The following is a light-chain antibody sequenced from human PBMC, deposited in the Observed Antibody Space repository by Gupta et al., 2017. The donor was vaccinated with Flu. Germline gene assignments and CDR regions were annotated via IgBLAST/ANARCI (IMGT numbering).Light chain of an antibody. J-gene: IGLJ1*01. CDR1: SSDVGGNY. CDR2: EVS. V-gene: IGLV2-14*01. Sequence: QPALTQPASVSGSPGQSVTFSCTGTSSDVGGNYVSWYQQHPGKAPKLLIYEVSNRPSGVSSRFSGSRSGNTASLTISGLQAEDEADYYCSSYTSIFTLALFGSGTKVIVL. CDR3: SSYTSIFTLAL.